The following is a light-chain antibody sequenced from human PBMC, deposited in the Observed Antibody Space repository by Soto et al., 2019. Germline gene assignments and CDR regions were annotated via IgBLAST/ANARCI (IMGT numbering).Light chain of an antibody. CDR2: AAS. Sequence: DIQLTQSPSFLSASVGDRVTIICRASQGIGSYLAWYQQKPRQAPKLLIYAASTLQSGVPSRFSGSGSGTEFTLTISSLQPEDFATYYCQQLNSYPRTFGQGTKVEIK. V-gene: IGKV1-9*01. CDR3: QQLNSYPRT. CDR1: QGIGSY. J-gene: IGKJ1*01.